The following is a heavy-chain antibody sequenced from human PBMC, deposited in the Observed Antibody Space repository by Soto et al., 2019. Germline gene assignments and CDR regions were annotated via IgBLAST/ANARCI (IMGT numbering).Heavy chain of an antibody. CDR1: GGSFSGYY. CDR2: LTHDGNI. V-gene: IGHV4-34*09. CDR3: ARSGYSYGPNPLLY. J-gene: IGHJ4*02. Sequence: SETLSLTCAVFGGSFSGYYWTWIRQPPGKGLEWIGELTHDGNINYNPSLKSRVTISVDTSKNQFSLKLSSVTAADTAVYYCARSGYSYGPNPLLYWGQGTLVTVSS. D-gene: IGHD5-18*01.